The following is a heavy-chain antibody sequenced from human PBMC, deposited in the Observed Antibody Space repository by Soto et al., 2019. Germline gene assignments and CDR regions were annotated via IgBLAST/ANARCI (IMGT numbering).Heavy chain of an antibody. J-gene: IGHJ4*02. D-gene: IGHD3-3*01. Sequence: QVQLVQSGAEVKKPGASVKVSCKASGYTFTSYYMHWVRQAPGQGLEWMGIINPSGGSTGYAQKCQGKVTMTRDTSTSTVYLDLSSLRSEDTAVYYCARNVGAGEWLLFLGYFDYWGQGTLVTVSS. CDR2: INPSGGST. CDR3: ARNVGAGEWLLFLGYFDY. V-gene: IGHV1-46*03. CDR1: GYTFTSYY.